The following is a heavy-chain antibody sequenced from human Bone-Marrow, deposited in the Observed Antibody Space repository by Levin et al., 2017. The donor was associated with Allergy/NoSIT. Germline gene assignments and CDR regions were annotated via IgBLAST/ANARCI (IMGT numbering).Heavy chain of an antibody. Sequence: GGSLRLSCKASGDTFSNYPITWVRQAPGQGLEWMGGIIPRFSAANYAQKFQGRVTFTAAESTTTADMELSGLISADTAVYYCARGLTGTTAYGYWGQGALVIVSS. V-gene: IGHV1-69*01. J-gene: IGHJ4*02. CDR3: ARGLTGTTAYGY. D-gene: IGHD1-7*01. CDR2: IIPRFSAA. CDR1: GDTFSNYP.